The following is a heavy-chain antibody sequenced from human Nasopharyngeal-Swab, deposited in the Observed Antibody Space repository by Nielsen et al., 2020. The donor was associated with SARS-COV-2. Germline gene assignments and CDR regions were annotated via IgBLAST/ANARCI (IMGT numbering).Heavy chain of an antibody. J-gene: IGHJ6*02. D-gene: IGHD3-22*01. CDR2: IYYSGST. CDR1: GGSISSSSYY. Sequence: SETLSLTCTVSGGSISSSSYYWGWIRQPPGKGLEWIGSIYYSGSTYYNPSLKSRVTISVDTSKNQSSLKLSSVTAADTAVYYCASPSLEGVGNSSGYSYGMDVWGQGTTVTVSS. CDR3: ASPSLEGVGNSSGYSYGMDV. V-gene: IGHV4-39*01.